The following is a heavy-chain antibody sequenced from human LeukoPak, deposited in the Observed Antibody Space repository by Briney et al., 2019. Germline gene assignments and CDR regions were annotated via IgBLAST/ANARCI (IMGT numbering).Heavy chain of an antibody. Sequence: PSETLSLTCAVYGGSFSGYYWSWIRQPPGKGLEWIGEINHSGGTNYNPSLKSRVTISVDTSKNQFSLKLSSVTAADTAVYYCARAIRYCSSTSCRFYYYYMDVWGKGTTVTVSS. CDR3: ARAIRYCSSTSCRFYYYYMDV. V-gene: IGHV4-34*01. J-gene: IGHJ6*03. D-gene: IGHD2-2*01. CDR1: GGSFSGYY. CDR2: INHSGGT.